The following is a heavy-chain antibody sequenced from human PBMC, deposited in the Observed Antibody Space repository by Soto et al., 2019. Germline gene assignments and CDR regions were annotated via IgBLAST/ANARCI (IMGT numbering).Heavy chain of an antibody. CDR1: GFTFSSYA. Sequence: EVQLLESGGGLVQPGGSLRLSCAASGFTFSSYAMSWVRQAPGKGLEWVSAISGSGGSTYYADSVKGRFTISRDNSKNTLYLQMNSLSAEDTAVYYCAKVNPLKVPAAWYYFDYWGQGTLVTVSS. D-gene: IGHD2-2*01. V-gene: IGHV3-23*01. CDR3: AKVNPLKVPAAWYYFDY. CDR2: ISGSGGST. J-gene: IGHJ4*02.